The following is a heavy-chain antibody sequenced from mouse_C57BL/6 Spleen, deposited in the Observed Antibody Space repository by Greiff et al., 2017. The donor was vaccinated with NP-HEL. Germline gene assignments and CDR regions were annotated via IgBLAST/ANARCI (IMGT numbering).Heavy chain of an antibody. J-gene: IGHJ2*01. CDR2: ISDGGSYT. CDR1: GFTFSSYA. D-gene: IGHD2-1*01. V-gene: IGHV5-4*01. Sequence: EVQGVESGGGLVKPGGSLKLSCAASGFTFSSYAMSWVRQTPEKRLEWVATISDGGSYTYYPDNVKGRFTISRDNAKNNLYLQMSHLKSEDTAMYYCARDYGSYFDDWGQGTTLTVSS. CDR3: ARDYGSYFDD.